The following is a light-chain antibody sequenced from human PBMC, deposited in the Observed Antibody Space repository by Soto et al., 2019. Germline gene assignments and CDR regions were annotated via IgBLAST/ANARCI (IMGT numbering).Light chain of an antibody. CDR3: RQSGRSFCT. CDR1: QSVSSAY. J-gene: IGKJ2*02. CDR2: GAS. V-gene: IGKV3-20*01. Sequence: EIVLTQSPGTLSLSPGERATLSCRASQSVSSAYLAWYQQIPGQDPRLLIYGASSRATGIPDRFSGSGSGTDVSLSISCLGPDDLAAYYCRQSGRSFCTFGQGTTLAI.